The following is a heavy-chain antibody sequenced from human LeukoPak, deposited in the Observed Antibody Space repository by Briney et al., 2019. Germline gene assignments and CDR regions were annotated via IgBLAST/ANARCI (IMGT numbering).Heavy chain of an antibody. V-gene: IGHV1-69*06. CDR2: IIPIFGTA. J-gene: IGHJ4*02. CDR3: ASFIVVVPAFTQPRKDYFDY. Sequence: SSVKVSCKASGATFSSYAISWVRQAPGQGLEWMGGIIPIFGTANYAQKFRGRVTITADKSTSTAYMGLSSLRSEDTAVYYCASFIVVVPAFTQPRKDYFDYWGQGTLVTVSS. D-gene: IGHD2-2*01. CDR1: GATFSSYA.